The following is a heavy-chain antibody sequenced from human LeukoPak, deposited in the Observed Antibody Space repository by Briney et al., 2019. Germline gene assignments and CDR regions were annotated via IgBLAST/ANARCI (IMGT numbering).Heavy chain of an antibody. D-gene: IGHD3-10*01. J-gene: IGHJ4*02. CDR1: GGSISSYY. CDR2: IYYSGST. Sequence: PSETLSLTCTVSGGSISSYYWSWIRQPPGKGLEWIGYIYYSGSTNYNPSLKSRVTISVDTSKNQFSLKLSSVTAADTAVYYCARSMVRGVTPYYFDYWGQGTLVTVSS. V-gene: IGHV4-59*01. CDR3: ARSMVRGVTPYYFDY.